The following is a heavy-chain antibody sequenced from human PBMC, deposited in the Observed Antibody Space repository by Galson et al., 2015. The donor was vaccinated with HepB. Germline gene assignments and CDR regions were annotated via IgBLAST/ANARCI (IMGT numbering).Heavy chain of an antibody. Sequence: SVKVSCKASGYTFSTYGISWVRQAPGQGLEWMGWISAYNGNTDFAQKFQGRVTMTTDTSTSTASMEVRSLRSDDTAVYYCARDPRIRRQSLVIVPDATREFEYWGQGTLVIVSS. D-gene: IGHD2-2*01. J-gene: IGHJ4*02. V-gene: IGHV1-18*01. CDR2: ISAYNGNT. CDR3: ARDPRIRRQSLVIVPDATREFEY. CDR1: GYTFSTYG.